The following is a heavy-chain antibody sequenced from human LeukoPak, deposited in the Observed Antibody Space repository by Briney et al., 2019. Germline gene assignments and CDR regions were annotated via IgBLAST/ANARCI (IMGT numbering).Heavy chain of an antibody. CDR3: AKEMSTVTSFEY. CDR1: GYTFTGYY. V-gene: IGHV1-2*02. J-gene: IGHJ4*02. Sequence: ASLKVSCKASGYTFTGYYMHWVRQAPGQGLEWMGWINPNSECTNYAQKFQGRVTMTRDTPISTPYMELSRLRSVDTAGYYLAKEMSTVTSFEYWGQGTLVTVFS. D-gene: IGHD4-17*01. CDR2: INPNSECT.